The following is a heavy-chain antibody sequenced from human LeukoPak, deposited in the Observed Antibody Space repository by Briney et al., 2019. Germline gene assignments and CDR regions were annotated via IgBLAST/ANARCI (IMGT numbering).Heavy chain of an antibody. CDR3: ARADGDYDPHWFDP. CDR1: GFTFSSYW. Sequence: PGGSLRLSCAASGFTFSSYWMSWVRQAPGKGLEWVANIKQDGSEKYYVDSVKGRFTISRDNAKNSLYLQMNSLRAEDTAVYYCARADGDYDPHWFDPWGQGTLVTVSS. V-gene: IGHV3-7*01. D-gene: IGHD4-17*01. J-gene: IGHJ5*02. CDR2: IKQDGSEK.